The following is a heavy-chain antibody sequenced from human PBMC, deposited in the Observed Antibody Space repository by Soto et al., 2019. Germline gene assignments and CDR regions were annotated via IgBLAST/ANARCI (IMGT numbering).Heavy chain of an antibody. CDR3: AREQSCSSTSCYFDY. D-gene: IGHD2-2*01. CDR2: IWYDGSNK. V-gene: IGHV3-33*01. J-gene: IGHJ4*02. Sequence: GGSLRLSCAASGFTFSSYGMHWVRQAPGKGLEWVAVIWYDGSNKYYADSVKGRFTISRDNSKNTLYLQMNSLRAEDTAVYYCAREQSCSSTSCYFDYWGQGTLVTVSS. CDR1: GFTFSSYG.